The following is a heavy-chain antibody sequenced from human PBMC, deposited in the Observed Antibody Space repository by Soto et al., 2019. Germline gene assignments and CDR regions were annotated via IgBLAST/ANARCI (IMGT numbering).Heavy chain of an antibody. CDR1: GSSFSDYS. D-gene: IGHD6-6*01. CDR2: IRSSTSYI. V-gene: IGHV3-21*01. CDR3: ARMSIVGRREYYYGMDV. Sequence: GGSLRLSCAASGSSFSDYSVNWVRQAPGKGLEWVSSIRSSTSYIYYADSVKGRFTISRDNAKNSLYLQMNSLRAEDTAVYFCARMSIVGRREYYYGMDVWGQGTTVTVSS. J-gene: IGHJ6*02.